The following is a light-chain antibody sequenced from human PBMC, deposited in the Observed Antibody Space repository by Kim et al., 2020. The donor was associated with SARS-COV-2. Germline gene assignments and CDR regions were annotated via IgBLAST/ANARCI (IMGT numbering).Light chain of an antibody. Sequence: SVSLGKTASITCSGDKLGDRNVFWYQHKPGQSPMLVMYQNNRRPSGIPDRLSGSNSGNTATLTISGTQAMDEADYYCQAWDTTTWVFGGGTQLTVL. J-gene: IGLJ3*02. CDR3: QAWDTTTWV. CDR2: QNN. V-gene: IGLV3-1*01. CDR1: KLGDRN.